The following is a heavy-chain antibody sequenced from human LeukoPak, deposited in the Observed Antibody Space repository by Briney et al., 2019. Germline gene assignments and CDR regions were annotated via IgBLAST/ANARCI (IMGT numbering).Heavy chain of an antibody. Sequence: GASVKVSCKASGYTFTSYGISWVRQAPGQGLEWMGWISAYNGNTNYAQKLQGRVTMTTDTSTSTAYMELRSLRSDDTAVYYCARDPFVGSSIGSPINWFDPWGQETLVTVSS. CDR3: ARDPFVGSSIGSPINWFDP. D-gene: IGHD1-26*01. J-gene: IGHJ5*02. CDR2: ISAYNGNT. CDR1: GYTFTSYG. V-gene: IGHV1-18*01.